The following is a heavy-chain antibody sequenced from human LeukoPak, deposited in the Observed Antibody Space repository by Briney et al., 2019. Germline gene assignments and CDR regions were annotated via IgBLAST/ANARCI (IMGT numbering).Heavy chain of an antibody. V-gene: IGHV1-2*02. CDR2: INPNSGGT. CDR1: GYTFTGYY. Sequence: ASVKVSCKASGYTFTGYYMHWVRQAPGQGLEWMGWINPNSGGTNYAQKFQGRVTMTRDTSISTAYMELSRLRSDDTAMYYCARGEWLRFGNYYYYGMDVWGQGTTVTVSS. CDR3: ARGEWLRFGNYYYYGMDV. J-gene: IGHJ6*02. D-gene: IGHD5-12*01.